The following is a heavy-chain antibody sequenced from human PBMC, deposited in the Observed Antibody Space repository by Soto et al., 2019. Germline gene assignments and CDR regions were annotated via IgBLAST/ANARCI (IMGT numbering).Heavy chain of an antibody. V-gene: IGHV3-30-3*01. CDR2: ISYDGSNK. D-gene: IGHD2-2*01. J-gene: IGHJ4*02. Sequence: GGSLRLSCAASGFTFSSYAMHWVRQAPGKGLEWVAVISYDGSNKYYADSVKGRFTISRDNSKNTLYLQMNSLRAEDTAVYYCARDLTSGGHYWGQGTLVTVSS. CDR1: GFTFSSYA. CDR3: ARDLTSGGHY.